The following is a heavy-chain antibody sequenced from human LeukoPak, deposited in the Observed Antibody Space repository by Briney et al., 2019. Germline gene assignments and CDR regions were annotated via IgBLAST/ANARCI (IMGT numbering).Heavy chain of an antibody. V-gene: IGHV4-61*02. J-gene: IGHJ3*02. CDR3: ARQLGAYDAFDI. CDR1: GDSVRSASYY. CDR2: IYTSESI. D-gene: IGHD3-16*01. Sequence: SETLSLTCTVSGDSVRSASYYWSWIRQPAGKGLEWIGRIYTSESIYYNPSLKSRVTMSLDTSRNQISLKLSSVTAADTAVYYCARQLGAYDAFDIWGQGTMVTVSS.